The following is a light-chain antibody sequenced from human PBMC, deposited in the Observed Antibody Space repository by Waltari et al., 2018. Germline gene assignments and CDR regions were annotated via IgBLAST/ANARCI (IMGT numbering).Light chain of an antibody. CDR1: QSLLHSNGNNY. CDR2: LGS. V-gene: IGKV2-28*01. J-gene: IGKJ2*01. CDR3: MQALQTSYT. Sequence: DIVMTQSPLSLPVTPGEPASISCSSSQSLLHSNGNNYLEWYLQKPGQSRQLLIYLGSNRASGVPDRFSGSGSGTDFTLKISRVEAEDVGVYYCMQALQTSYTFGQGTKLEIK.